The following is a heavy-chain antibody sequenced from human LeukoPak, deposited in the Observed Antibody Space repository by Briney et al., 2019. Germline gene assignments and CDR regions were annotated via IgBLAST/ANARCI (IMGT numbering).Heavy chain of an antibody. D-gene: IGHD1-26*01. V-gene: IGHV3-23*01. CDR2: ISGSGDNT. Sequence: TGGSLRLSCAASGFSFSSYAMSWVRQAPGKGLEWVSAISGSGDNTYYADSVKGRFTVSRDNSKNTLYLQMNSLRADDTAVYYCAKDRALTALPPFDCWGQGALVTVSS. CDR1: GFSFSSYA. CDR3: AKDRALTALPPFDC. J-gene: IGHJ4*02.